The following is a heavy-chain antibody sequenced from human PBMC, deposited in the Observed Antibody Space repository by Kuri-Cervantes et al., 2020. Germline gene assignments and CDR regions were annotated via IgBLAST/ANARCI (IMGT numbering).Heavy chain of an antibody. D-gene: IGHD3-10*01. CDR1: GFTFSNAW. CDR2: ISSRSSTI. V-gene: IGHV3-48*02. Sequence: GESLKISCAASGFTFSNAWMSWVRQAPGKGLEWVSYISSRSSTIYYADSVKGRFTISRDNAKNSLYLQMNSLRDEDTAVYYCARGRQGSGSYYFHNWFDPWGQGTLVTVSS. CDR3: ARGRQGSGSYYFHNWFDP. J-gene: IGHJ5*02.